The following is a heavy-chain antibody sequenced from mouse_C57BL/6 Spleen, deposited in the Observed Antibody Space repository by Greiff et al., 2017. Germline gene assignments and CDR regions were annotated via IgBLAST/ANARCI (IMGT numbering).Heavy chain of an antibody. CDR1: GYTFTSYW. J-gene: IGHJ2*01. CDR2: INPSSGYT. D-gene: IGHD3-3*01. V-gene: IGHV1-7*01. CDR3: ARKGTSFDY. Sequence: VQLHQSGAELAKPGASVKLSCKASGYTFTSYWMHWVKQRPGKGLEWIGYINPSSGYTKYNQKFKDKATLTEDKSANTAYMQLSSLTYEDSAGYYCARKGTSFDYWGQGTTLTVSS.